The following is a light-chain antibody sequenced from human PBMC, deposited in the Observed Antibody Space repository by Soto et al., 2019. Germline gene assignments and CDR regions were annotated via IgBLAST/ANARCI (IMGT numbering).Light chain of an antibody. CDR3: QQYNSYSYT. CDR1: QSISSW. V-gene: IGKV1-5*01. Sequence: DIQMPQSPSPLSASVGDRVTITCRASQSISSWLAWYQQKPGKAPKLLIYDASSLESGVPSRFSGSGSGTEFTLTISSLQPDDFATYYCQQYNSYSYTFGQGTKLEIK. CDR2: DAS. J-gene: IGKJ2*01.